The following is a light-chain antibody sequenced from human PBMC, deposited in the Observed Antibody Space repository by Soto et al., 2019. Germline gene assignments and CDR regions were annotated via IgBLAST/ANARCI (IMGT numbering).Light chain of an antibody. CDR2: GAS. J-gene: IGKJ3*01. CDR1: QSVSSN. CDR3: QQYNNWPFT. Sequence: EIVMTQSPATLSVSPGERATLSCRASQSVSSNLAWYQQKPGQAPRLLIYGASTSATGIPGRFSGSGSGTEFTLTISSLQSEDFAVFYCQQYNNWPFTFGPGTKVDIK. V-gene: IGKV3-15*01.